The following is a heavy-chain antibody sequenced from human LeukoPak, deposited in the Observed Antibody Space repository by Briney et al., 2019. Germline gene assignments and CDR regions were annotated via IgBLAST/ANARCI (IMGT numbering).Heavy chain of an antibody. J-gene: IGHJ4*02. Sequence: GGSLRLSCEASGFSFSSYEMNWVRQAPGKGLEWVAYISGSGTTIYYADSVKGRFIISRDNAKNSLYLQVHSLRAEDTAVYYCARGPSGYHNTGGQGTLVTVSS. CDR2: ISGSGTTI. D-gene: IGHD5-12*01. V-gene: IGHV3-48*03. CDR1: GFSFSSYE. CDR3: ARGPSGYHNT.